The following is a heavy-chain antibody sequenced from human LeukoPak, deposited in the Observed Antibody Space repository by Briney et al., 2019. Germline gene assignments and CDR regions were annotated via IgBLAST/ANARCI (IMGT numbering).Heavy chain of an antibody. J-gene: IGHJ4*02. CDR1: GFTFSSYG. V-gene: IGHV3-30*03. CDR3: ARGNYDILTGSALDY. D-gene: IGHD3-9*01. CDR2: ISYDGSNK. Sequence: GGSLRLSCAASGFTFSSYGMHWVRQAPGKGLEWVAVISYDGSNKYYADSVKGRLTISRDNSKNTLYLQMNSLRAEDTAVYYCARGNYDILTGSALDYWGQGTLVTVSS.